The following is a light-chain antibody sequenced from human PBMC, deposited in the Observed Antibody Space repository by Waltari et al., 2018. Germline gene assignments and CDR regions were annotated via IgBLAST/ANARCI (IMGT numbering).Light chain of an antibody. J-gene: IGLJ1*01. CDR2: SNN. Sequence: QSVLTQPPSASGAPGPGVTISFSGSRSNLVSTSVTWYQQPPGTAPKLLIYSNNQRPSGVPDRFSASKSGTSESLAISGLQSEDEADYYCATWDNRLNGYVFGTGTKVSVL. CDR3: ATWDNRLNGYV. V-gene: IGLV1-44*01. CDR1: RSNLVSTS.